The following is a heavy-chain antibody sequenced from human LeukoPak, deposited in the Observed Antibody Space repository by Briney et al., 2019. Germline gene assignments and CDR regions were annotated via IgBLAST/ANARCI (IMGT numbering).Heavy chain of an antibody. CDR1: GLSLSSHY. CDR3: AGHHPRNTVDF. D-gene: IGHD2-8*02. V-gene: IGHV4-59*08. CDR2: SSDIGRI. Sequence: PGEPLSLTCTVSGLSLSSHYGSWPRHPPGKGLEWIACSSDIGRINYDPALKSRVTISLDTSKKQFSLKLSSVTAADTAVYCCAGHHPRNTVDFWGQGTLVTVSS. J-gene: IGHJ4*02.